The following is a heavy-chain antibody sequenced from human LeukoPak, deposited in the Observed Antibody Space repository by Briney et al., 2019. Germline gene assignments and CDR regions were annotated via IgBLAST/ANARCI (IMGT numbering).Heavy chain of an antibody. Sequence: GASVKVSCTTSGYTFRSYGITWVRQAPGQGLEWLGWISGYNGVVHYAQEMQGRVTITTDTSTMTGYMELRSLTSADTAVYYCARGAIFGADTSPIYYYGLDVWGQGTTITVS. CDR2: ISGYNGVV. D-gene: IGHD3-3*01. CDR3: ARGAIFGADTSPIYYYGLDV. V-gene: IGHV1-18*01. CDR1: GYTFRSYG. J-gene: IGHJ6*02.